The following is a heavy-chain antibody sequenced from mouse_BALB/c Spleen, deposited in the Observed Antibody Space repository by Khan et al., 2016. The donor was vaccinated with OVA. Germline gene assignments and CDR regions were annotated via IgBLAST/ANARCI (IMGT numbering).Heavy chain of an antibody. CDR3: GRDGNYFDY. D-gene: IGHD1-1*01. Sequence: VQLKESGPDLVKPSQSLSLTCTVTGYSITSGHSWHWIRQFPGNKLEWMGYIHYSGSTNYNPSLKSRISITRDTSKNQFFLQLNSVTTEDTATYYCGRDGNYFDYWGQGTTLTVSS. V-gene: IGHV3-1*02. J-gene: IGHJ2*01. CDR1: GYSITSGHS. CDR2: IHYSGST.